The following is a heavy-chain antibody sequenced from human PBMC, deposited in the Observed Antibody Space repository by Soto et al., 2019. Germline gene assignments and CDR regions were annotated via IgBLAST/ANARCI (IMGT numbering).Heavy chain of an antibody. J-gene: IGHJ5*02. V-gene: IGHV4-30-2*01. Sequence: SETLSLTCAVSGGYISSGGYSWSWIRQPPGKGLEWIGYIYHSGSTYYNPSLKSRVTISVDRSKNQFSLKLSSVTAADTAVYYCARGFRDYYDSSGYYSWFDPWGQGTTVTVSS. CDR2: IYHSGST. CDR3: ARGFRDYYDSSGYYSWFDP. D-gene: IGHD3-22*01. CDR1: GGYISSGGYS.